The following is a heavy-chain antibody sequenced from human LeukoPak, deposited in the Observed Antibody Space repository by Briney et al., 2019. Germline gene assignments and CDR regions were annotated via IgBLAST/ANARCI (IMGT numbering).Heavy chain of an antibody. V-gene: IGHV5-51*01. CDR1: GYSFTSYW. CDR3: ARSLYIQIWRGIYYFDD. J-gene: IGHJ4*02. CDR2: IYPGDSDT. Sequence: GESLKISCKGSGYSFTSYWIGWVRQMPGKGLEGMGIIYPGDSDTRYSPSFQGQVTISADKSISTAYLQWSSLKASDTAMYYCARSLYIQIWRGIYYFDDWGQGSLVTVSS. D-gene: IGHD5-18*01.